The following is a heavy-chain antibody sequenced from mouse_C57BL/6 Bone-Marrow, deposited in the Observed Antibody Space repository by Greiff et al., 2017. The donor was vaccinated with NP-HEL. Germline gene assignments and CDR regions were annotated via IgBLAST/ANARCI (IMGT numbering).Heavy chain of an antibody. CDR2: ISSGSSTI. CDR3: ARQGYYGSSCYFDY. V-gene: IGHV5-17*01. CDR1: GFTFSDYG. D-gene: IGHD1-1*01. J-gene: IGHJ2*01. Sequence: VQLKESGGGLVKPGGSLKLSCAASGFTFSDYGMHWVRQAPEKGLEWVAYISSGSSTIYYADTVKGRFTISRDNAKNTLFLQMTSLRSEDTAMYYCARQGYYGSSCYFDYWGQGTTLTVSS.